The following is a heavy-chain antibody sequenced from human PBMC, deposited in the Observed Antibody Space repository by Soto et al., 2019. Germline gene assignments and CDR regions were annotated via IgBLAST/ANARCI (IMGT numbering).Heavy chain of an antibody. V-gene: IGHV2-26*01. J-gene: IGHJ6*02. CDR1: GFSLGNDGMG. CDR3: ARIFGAGWSGGFRYYGMEV. Sequence: QVTLKESGPVLMKTTETLTLTCAVSGFSLGNDGMGVTWIRQTPGRALEWLAHIFPTDEKSYSPTLKNRLVISKDTSKGQVVLTMTNVNPLDTATYYCARIFGAGWSGGFRYYGMEVWGQGTAVTVSS. D-gene: IGHD6-19*01. CDR2: IFPTDEK.